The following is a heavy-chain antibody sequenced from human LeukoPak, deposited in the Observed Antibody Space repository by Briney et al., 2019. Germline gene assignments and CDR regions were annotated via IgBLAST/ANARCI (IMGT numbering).Heavy chain of an antibody. D-gene: IGHD6-13*01. CDR1: GFTFNRSW. CDR2: LDPSGSPK. Sequence: GESLRLSCTASGFTFNRSWMNCVRQAPGKGLEWVANLDPSGSPKRYVDSVKGRFTISRDNPGTSLYLEMEGLRTEDTAIYYCALWVSDNYWGQGTLVTVSS. V-gene: IGHV3-7*01. CDR3: ALWVSDNY. J-gene: IGHJ4*02.